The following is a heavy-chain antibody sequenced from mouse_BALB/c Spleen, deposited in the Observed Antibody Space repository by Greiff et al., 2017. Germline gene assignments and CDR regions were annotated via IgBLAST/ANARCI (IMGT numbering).Heavy chain of an antibody. CDR2: IYPGDGDT. Sequence: QVQLKESGAELVRPGSSVKISCKASGYAFSSYWMNWVKQRPGQGLEWIGQIYPGDGDTNYNGKFKGKATLTADKSSSTAYMQLSSLTSEDSAVYFCARELGLYYAMDYWGQGTSVTVSS. D-gene: IGHD4-1*01. CDR3: ARELGLYYAMDY. J-gene: IGHJ4*01. V-gene: IGHV1-80*01. CDR1: GYAFSSYW.